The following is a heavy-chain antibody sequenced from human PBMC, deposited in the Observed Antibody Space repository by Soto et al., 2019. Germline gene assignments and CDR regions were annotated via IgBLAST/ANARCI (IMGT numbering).Heavy chain of an antibody. Sequence: ASVKVSCKASGYTFTRYDINWVRQATGQGLEWMGWMNPNSGNTGYAQKFQGRVTMTRNTSISTAYMELSSLRSEDTAVYYCARVRYSGYDYPDYYYGMDVWGQGTTVTVSS. J-gene: IGHJ6*02. D-gene: IGHD5-12*01. CDR1: GYTFTRYD. V-gene: IGHV1-8*01. CDR2: MNPNSGNT. CDR3: ARVRYSGYDYPDYYYGMDV.